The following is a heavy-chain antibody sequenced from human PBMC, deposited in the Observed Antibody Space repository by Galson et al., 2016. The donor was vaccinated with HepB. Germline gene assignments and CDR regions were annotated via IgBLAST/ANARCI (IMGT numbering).Heavy chain of an antibody. CDR2: IYPGDSDT. V-gene: IGHV5-51*01. CDR3: ARLNFVGQYGAMDV. J-gene: IGHJ6*02. Sequence: QSGAEVKKPGESLKISCKGSGYSFTNYWIGWVRQMPGKGLEWLGTIYPGDSDTRYSPSFQGQVTMSADKSISTAYLHWASLKASDTAMYYCARLNFVGQYGAMDVWGQGTTVTVSS. CDR1: GYSFTNYW. D-gene: IGHD3-10*01.